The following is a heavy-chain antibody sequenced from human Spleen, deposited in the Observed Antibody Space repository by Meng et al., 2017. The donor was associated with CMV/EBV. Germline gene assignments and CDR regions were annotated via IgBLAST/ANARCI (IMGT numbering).Heavy chain of an antibody. CDR2: INSEGSTT. CDR1: GFTFSSYW. CDR3: ASPYCSSPSCYTRDLLDY. V-gene: IGHV3-74*01. J-gene: IGHJ4*02. Sequence: GGSLRLSCAASGFTFSSYWMHWVRQAPGKGLVWVSRINSEGSTTSYADSVKGRFTISRDNAKNTLYLQMNSLRAEDTAVYYCASPYCSSPSCYTRDLLDYWGQGTLVTVSS. D-gene: IGHD2-2*02.